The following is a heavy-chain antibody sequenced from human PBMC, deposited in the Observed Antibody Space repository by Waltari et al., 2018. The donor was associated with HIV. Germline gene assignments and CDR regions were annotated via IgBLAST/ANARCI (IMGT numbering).Heavy chain of an antibody. J-gene: IGHJ3*02. V-gene: IGHV5-51*01. CDR2: IYPGDSDT. Sequence: EIQLVQSGGEMNKAGESLRISCKASGNSFSSHWIGWVRQLPGKGLEWMGIIYPGDSDTIYSPSFQGQDTISVDKSITTAYLQWNSLKASDTAIYYCARRQGDYRTAFNIWGQGTMVTVSP. CDR1: GNSFSSHW. D-gene: IGHD4-17*01. CDR3: ARRQGDYRTAFNI.